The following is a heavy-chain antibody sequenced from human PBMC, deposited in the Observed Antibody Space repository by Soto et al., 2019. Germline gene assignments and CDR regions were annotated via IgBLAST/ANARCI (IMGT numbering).Heavy chain of an antibody. Sequence: QVQLVQSGAEVKKPGASVKVSCKASGYTFTSYDINWVRQATGQGLEWMGWMNPNSGNTGYAQKFQGRVTMTKNTSISTAYMELSSLRSEDTAVYYCASAVTTHYYYYYMDVWGKGTTVTVSS. CDR1: GYTFTSYD. J-gene: IGHJ6*03. V-gene: IGHV1-8*01. CDR2: MNPNSGNT. D-gene: IGHD4-17*01. CDR3: ASAVTTHYYYYYMDV.